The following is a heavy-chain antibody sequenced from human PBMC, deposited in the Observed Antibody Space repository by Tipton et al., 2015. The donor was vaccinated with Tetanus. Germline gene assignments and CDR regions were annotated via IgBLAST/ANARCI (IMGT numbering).Heavy chain of an antibody. CDR1: GYSFTSYW. D-gene: IGHD4-17*01. V-gene: IGHV5-51*01. Sequence: QLVQSGAEVKRPGESLKISCKGSGYSFTSYWIGWVRQMPGKGLEWMGIIYPGDSDTRYSPLFQGRVTISADKSISTAYLQWSSLKASDTAMYYCARHVTVTTNSDAFDIWGQGTMVTVSS. J-gene: IGHJ3*02. CDR2: IYPGDSDT. CDR3: ARHVTVTTNSDAFDI.